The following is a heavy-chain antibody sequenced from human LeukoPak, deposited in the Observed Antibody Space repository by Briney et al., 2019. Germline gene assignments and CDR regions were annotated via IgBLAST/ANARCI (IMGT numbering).Heavy chain of an antibody. D-gene: IGHD6-6*01. CDR3: ARNYSSSSSSRYFDS. Sequence: SETLSLTCTVSGASIRSSSYYWAWIRQPPGKGLEWIGSIYYSGSTFYNPSLKSRVTISVDTSKNQFSLKLSSVTAADTAVYYCARNYSSSSSSRYFDSWGQGTLVTVSS. J-gene: IGHJ4*02. V-gene: IGHV4-39*01. CDR1: GASIRSSSYY. CDR2: IYYSGST.